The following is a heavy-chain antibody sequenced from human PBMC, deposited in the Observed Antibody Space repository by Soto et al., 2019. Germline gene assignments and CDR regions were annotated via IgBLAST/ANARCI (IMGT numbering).Heavy chain of an antibody. V-gene: IGHV3-23*01. J-gene: IGHJ4*02. CDR3: AKDPSTGSADY. Sequence: PVVSRIISCAASGFIFENFGMSWVRQAPGKGLEWISSISGSGFKKYYADSVKGRFTISRDGSKNTLYLQMNSLRAEDTAMYYCAKDPSTGSADYWGQGTQVTVSS. CDR1: GFIFENFG. D-gene: IGHD3-9*01. CDR2: ISGSGFKK.